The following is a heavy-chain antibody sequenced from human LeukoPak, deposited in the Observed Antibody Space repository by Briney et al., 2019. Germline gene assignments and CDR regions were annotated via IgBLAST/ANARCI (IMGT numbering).Heavy chain of an antibody. V-gene: IGHV3-23*01. J-gene: IGHJ4*02. D-gene: IGHD1-26*01. CDR2: IGGSGRNT. CDR3: ASGGSYFDN. CDR1: GFSFSSDS. Sequence: PGGSLRLSCVASGFSFSSDSMSWVRQAQGRGLEWVSAIGGSGRNTYYADSVKGRFTISRDNSKTTLFLQMTSLRVEDTALYYCASGGSYFDNWGQGTLVTVSS.